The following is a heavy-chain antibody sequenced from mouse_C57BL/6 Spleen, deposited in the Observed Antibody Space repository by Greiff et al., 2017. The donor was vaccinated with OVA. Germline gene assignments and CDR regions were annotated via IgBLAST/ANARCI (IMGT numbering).Heavy chain of an antibody. CDR2: IDPSDCET. V-gene: IGHV1-52*01. D-gene: IGHD1-1*01. J-gene: IGHJ2*01. CDR3: AREDYGSIYYFDY. CDR1: GYTFTSYW. Sequence: QVQLQQPGAELVRPGSSVKLSCKASGYTFTSYWMHWVKQRPIQGLEWIGNIDPSDCETHYNQKFKDKATLTVDKSSSTAYMQLSSLTSEDSAVYYCAREDYGSIYYFDYWGQGTTLTVSS.